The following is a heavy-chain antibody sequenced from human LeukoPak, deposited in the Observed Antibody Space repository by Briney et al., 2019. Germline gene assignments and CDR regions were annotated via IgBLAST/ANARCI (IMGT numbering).Heavy chain of an antibody. D-gene: IGHD3-3*01. CDR3: ARDTCADFWSGSGCGFDP. CDR2: IGSSDSTI. Sequence: GGSLRLSCAASGFTFSTYSMNWVRQAPGKGLEWVSYIGSSDSTIYYADSVKGRFTISRDNAKNSLYLQMNSLRAEDTAVYYCARDTCADFWSGSGCGFDPWGQGTLVTVSS. J-gene: IGHJ5*02. V-gene: IGHV3-48*01. CDR1: GFTFSTYS.